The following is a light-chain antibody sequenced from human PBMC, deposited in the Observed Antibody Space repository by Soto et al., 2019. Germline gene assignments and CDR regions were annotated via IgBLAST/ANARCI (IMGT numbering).Light chain of an antibody. J-gene: IGKJ3*01. V-gene: IGKV3-11*01. Sequence: IVLTQSPATLSLSPGERATLSCRASQSVSSSLAWYQQKPGQAPRLLIYDASNRATGIPARFRGSGSGTDFTLTISSLEPEDFAVYYCQQRSNWPGFTFGPGTKVDIK. CDR2: DAS. CDR1: QSVSSS. CDR3: QQRSNWPGFT.